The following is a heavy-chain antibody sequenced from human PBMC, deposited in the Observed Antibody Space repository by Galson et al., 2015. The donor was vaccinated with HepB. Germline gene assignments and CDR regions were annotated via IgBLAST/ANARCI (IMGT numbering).Heavy chain of an antibody. Sequence: QSGAEVKKPGESLTISCKGSGYSFTSYWIGWGRQMPGEGLEWMGIIYPGDSDTRYSPSFQGQVTISADKSISTAYLQWISLKASDTAMYYCASASRGVVSLPSAFDIWGQGTMVTVSS. CDR3: ASASRGVVSLPSAFDI. J-gene: IGHJ3*02. D-gene: IGHD3-16*02. CDR1: GYSFTSYW. CDR2: IYPGDSDT. V-gene: IGHV5-51*03.